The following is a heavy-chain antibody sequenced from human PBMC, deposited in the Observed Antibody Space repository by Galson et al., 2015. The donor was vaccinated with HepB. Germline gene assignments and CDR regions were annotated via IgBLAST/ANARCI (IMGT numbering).Heavy chain of an antibody. CDR2: IKSKTDGGTT. CDR1: GFTFSNAW. Sequence: SLRLSCAASGFTFSNAWMNWVRQAPGKWLEWVGRIKSKTDGGTTDYAAPVKGRFTISRDDSKNTLYLQMNSLKTEDTAVYYCTTDLLSYCSSTSCYRQNYYYYYMDVWGKGTTVTVSS. V-gene: IGHV3-15*07. CDR3: TTDLLSYCSSTSCYRQNYYYYYMDV. D-gene: IGHD2-2*01. J-gene: IGHJ6*03.